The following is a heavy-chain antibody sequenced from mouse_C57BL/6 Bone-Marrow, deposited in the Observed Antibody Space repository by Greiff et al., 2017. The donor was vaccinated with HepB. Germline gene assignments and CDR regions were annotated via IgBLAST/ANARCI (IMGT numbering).Heavy chain of an antibody. CDR3: VRRGLYYDYDGSFAY. V-gene: IGHV10-1*01. CDR1: GFSFNTYA. Sequence: EVQLQESGGGLVQPKGSLKLSCAASGFSFNTYAMNWVRQAPGKGLEWVARIRSKSNNYATYYADSVKDRFTISRDDSESMLYLQMNNLKTEDTAMYYCVRRGLYYDYDGSFAYWGQGTLVTVSA. CDR2: IRSKSNNYAT. D-gene: IGHD2-4*01. J-gene: IGHJ3*01.